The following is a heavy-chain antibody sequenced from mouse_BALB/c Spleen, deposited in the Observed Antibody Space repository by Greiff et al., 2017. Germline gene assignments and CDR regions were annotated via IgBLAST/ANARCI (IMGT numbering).Heavy chain of an antibody. V-gene: IGHV1S135*01. Sequence: VQLKESGPELVKPGASVKVSCKASGYAITSYNMYWVKQSHGKSLEWIGYIDPYNGGTSYNQKFKGKATLTVDKSSSTAYMHLNSLTSEDSAVYYCARSGITRDAMDYWGQGTSVTVSS. CDR1: GYAITSYN. CDR3: ARSGITRDAMDY. D-gene: IGHD1-1*01. CDR2: IDPYNGGT. J-gene: IGHJ4*01.